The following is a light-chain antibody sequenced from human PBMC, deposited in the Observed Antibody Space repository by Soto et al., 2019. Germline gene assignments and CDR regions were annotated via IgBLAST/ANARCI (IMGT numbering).Light chain of an antibody. CDR1: QTINNN. J-gene: IGKJ1*01. Sequence: TQAPATLSLYTGERARLSCMASQTINNNVAWYQLKDGQVPRLVIYGASTRATDIPARFSGSGSGTEFTLTISSLQSEDFAEYHCQQDNNWPQTFGQGTKVDTK. CDR3: QQDNNWPQT. V-gene: IGKV3-15*01. CDR2: GAS.